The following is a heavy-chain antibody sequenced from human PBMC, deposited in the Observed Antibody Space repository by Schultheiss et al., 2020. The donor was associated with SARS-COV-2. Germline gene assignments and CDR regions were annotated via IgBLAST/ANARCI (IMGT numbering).Heavy chain of an antibody. D-gene: IGHD1-26*01. J-gene: IGHJ6*02. CDR2: ASSDGNKE. CDR3: AKDASSGSSGWYYGMDV. V-gene: IGHV3-30*18. Sequence: GGSLRLSCAASGFTFSSYGMHWVRQAPGKGLEWVAAASSDGNKEYYAESVKGRFTVSRDNSKNTLYLQMNSLRAEDTAVYYCAKDASSGSSGWYYGMDVWGQGTTVTVSS. CDR1: GFTFSSYG.